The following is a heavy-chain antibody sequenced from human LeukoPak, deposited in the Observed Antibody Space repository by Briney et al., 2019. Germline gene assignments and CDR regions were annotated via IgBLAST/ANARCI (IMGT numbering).Heavy chain of an antibody. CDR2: IYYSGST. J-gene: IGHJ4*02. D-gene: IGHD4-17*01. V-gene: IGHV4-59*01. CDR1: GGSISSYY. Sequence: SETLSLTCTVSGGSISSYYWSWIRQPPGKGLEWIGYIYYSGSTNYNPSLKSRVTISVDTSKNQFSLKLSSVTAADTAVYYCAREVTTLWTFDYWGQGTLVTVSS. CDR3: AREVTTLWTFDY.